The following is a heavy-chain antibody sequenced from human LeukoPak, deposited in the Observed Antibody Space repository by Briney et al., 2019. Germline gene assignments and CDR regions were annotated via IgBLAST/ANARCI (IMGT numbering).Heavy chain of an antibody. Sequence: PGGSLRLSCAASGFTFSSYSMNWVRQAPGKGLEWVSSISSSGSYIYYADSVKGRFTISRDNAKNSLYLQMNSLRAEDTAVYYCARAVRFLDRFDPWGQGTLVTVSS. CDR3: ARAVRFLDRFDP. CDR1: GFTFSSYS. CDR2: ISSSGSYI. J-gene: IGHJ5*02. V-gene: IGHV3-21*01. D-gene: IGHD3-3*01.